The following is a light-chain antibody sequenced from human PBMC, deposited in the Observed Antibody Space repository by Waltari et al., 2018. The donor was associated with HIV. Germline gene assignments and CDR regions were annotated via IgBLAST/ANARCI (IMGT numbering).Light chain of an antibody. V-gene: IGLV4-69*01. CDR2: INSDGSH. CDR1: SGQDNYD. Sequence: QLVMTQSPSASASLGASVKLTCTLSSGQDNYDIAWHQQQPEKGPRYLVKINSDGSHMKGDGIPDRFSGSSSGAERYLTISSLQSDDEADYYCQTWDTGIVIFGAGTKLTVL. CDR3: QTWDTGIVI. J-gene: IGLJ2*01.